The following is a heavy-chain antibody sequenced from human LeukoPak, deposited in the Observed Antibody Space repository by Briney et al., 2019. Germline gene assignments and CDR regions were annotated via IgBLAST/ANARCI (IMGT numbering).Heavy chain of an antibody. CDR2: IYTSGST. CDR3: ARDSGSSTHDP. Sequence: SETLSLTCTVSGGSISSGSYYWSWIRQPAGKGLEWIGRIYTSGSTNYNPSLKSRVTISVDTSKNQFSLKLSSVTAADTAVYYCARDSGSSTHDPWGQGTLVTVSS. D-gene: IGHD2-2*01. CDR1: GGSISSGSYY. V-gene: IGHV4-61*02. J-gene: IGHJ5*02.